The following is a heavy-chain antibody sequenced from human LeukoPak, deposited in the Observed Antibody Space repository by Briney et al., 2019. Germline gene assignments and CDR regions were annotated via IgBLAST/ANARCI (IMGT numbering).Heavy chain of an antibody. CDR1: GFTFSSYA. J-gene: IGHJ2*01. D-gene: IGHD3-22*01. Sequence: GGSLRLSCAASGFTFSSYAMSWVRQAPGKGLEWVSAISGSGGSTYYADSVKGRFTISRDNSKNTLSLQMNSLRAEDAAVYYCAKEPHYDSRGRAYWYFDLWGRGTLVTVSS. CDR3: AKEPHYDSRGRAYWYFDL. CDR2: ISGSGGST. V-gene: IGHV3-23*01.